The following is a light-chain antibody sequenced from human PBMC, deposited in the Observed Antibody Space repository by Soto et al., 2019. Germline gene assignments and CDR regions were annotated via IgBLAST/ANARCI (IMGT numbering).Light chain of an antibody. CDR1: QSISTW. V-gene: IGKV1-5*03. CDR3: QQYNSYPYT. CDR2: KAS. J-gene: IGKJ5*01. Sequence: DIHIIQSPSTLSASLRDRITITFRASQSISTWLAWYQQKPGKAPKLLMYKASDLESGVPSRFSGSGSGTEFTLTISSLQPDDFATYYCQQYNSYPYTFGQGTRLEI.